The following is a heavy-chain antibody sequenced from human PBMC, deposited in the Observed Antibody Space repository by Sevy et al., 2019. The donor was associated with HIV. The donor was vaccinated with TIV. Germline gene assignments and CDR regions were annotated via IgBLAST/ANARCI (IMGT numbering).Heavy chain of an antibody. D-gene: IGHD6-19*01. CDR3: ARDAGYSTVWYPGY. V-gene: IGHV3-30*03. CDR2: ISFDGSDK. Sequence: GGSLRLSCAASGFSFSTHGMHWVRQAPGKGLEWVAVISFDGSDKYYSESVKGRFTISRDNSKNTLLLQMSSLIAEDTAVYYCARDAGYSTVWYPGYWGQGTLFTVSS. CDR1: GFSFSTHG. J-gene: IGHJ4*02.